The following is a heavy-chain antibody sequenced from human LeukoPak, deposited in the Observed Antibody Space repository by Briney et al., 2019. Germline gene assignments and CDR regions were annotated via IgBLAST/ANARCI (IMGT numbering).Heavy chain of an antibody. J-gene: IGHJ4*02. V-gene: IGHV1-2*02. CDR2: INPNSGGT. CDR3: ASFLGYSYGWDY. Sequence: ASVKVSCKASGYTFTGYYMHWVRQAPGQGLEWMGWINPNSGGTNYAQKFQGRVTMTRDTSISTAYRELSRLRSDDTAVYYCASFLGYSYGWDYWSQGTLVTVSS. D-gene: IGHD5-18*01. CDR1: GYTFTGYY.